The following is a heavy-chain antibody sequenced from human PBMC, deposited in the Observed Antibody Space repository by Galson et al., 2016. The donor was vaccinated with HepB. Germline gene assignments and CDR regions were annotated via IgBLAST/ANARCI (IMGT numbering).Heavy chain of an antibody. CDR1: GGSVSSDNYY. CDR3: ARDPPEDQGMDV. J-gene: IGHJ6*02. D-gene: IGHD2-2*01. CDR2: IYYSGNT. V-gene: IGHV4-61*01. Sequence: SETQSLTCTVSGGSVSSDNYYWSWIRQPLGKGLEWIGYIYYSGNTNYNPSLKNRITISVDTSKNQFSLQLTSVTPEDTAVDYCARDPPEDQGMDVWGQGTTVTVSS.